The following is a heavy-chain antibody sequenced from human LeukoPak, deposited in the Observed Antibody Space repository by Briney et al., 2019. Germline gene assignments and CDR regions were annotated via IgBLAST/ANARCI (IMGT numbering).Heavy chain of an antibody. V-gene: IGHV1-8*02. Sequence: ASVKVSCKASGGTFSSYAINWVRQATGQGLEWMGWMNPNSGNTGYAQKFQGRVTMTRNTSISTAYMELRSLRSDDTAVYYCAREWYGSGRSWFDPWGQGTLVTVSS. CDR1: GGTFSSYA. CDR2: MNPNSGNT. D-gene: IGHD3-10*01. J-gene: IGHJ5*02. CDR3: AREWYGSGRSWFDP.